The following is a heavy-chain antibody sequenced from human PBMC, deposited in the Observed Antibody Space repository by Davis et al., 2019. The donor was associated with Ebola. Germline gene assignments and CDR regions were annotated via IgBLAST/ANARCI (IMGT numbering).Heavy chain of an antibody. V-gene: IGHV4-39*01. CDR1: GGSISSGDYY. D-gene: IGHD6-19*01. CDR2: AYSSGSM. CDR3: ASSSSGWYGDYFDY. Sequence: MPSETLSLTCTVSGGSISSGDYYWGWIRQPPGKGLEWVGSAYSSGSMYHNPSLRGRVTIFVDTSKNQFSLRLISVTAADTAVYYCASSSSGWYGDYFDYWGQGTLVTVSS. J-gene: IGHJ4*02.